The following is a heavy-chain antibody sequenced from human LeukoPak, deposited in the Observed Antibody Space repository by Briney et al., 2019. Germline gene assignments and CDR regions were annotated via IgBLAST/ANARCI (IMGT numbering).Heavy chain of an antibody. Sequence: GASVKVSCKASGYTFTGYFMHWVRQAPGQGLEWMGWINPNSGGTNYAQKFQGRVTMTRDTSTSTVYMELSSLKSEDTAVYYCARVRDGSNDAYVIWGKGTMFIASS. D-gene: IGHD5-24*01. CDR2: INPNSGGT. CDR3: ARVRDGSNDAYVI. V-gene: IGHV1-2*02. CDR1: GYTFTGYF. J-gene: IGHJ3*02.